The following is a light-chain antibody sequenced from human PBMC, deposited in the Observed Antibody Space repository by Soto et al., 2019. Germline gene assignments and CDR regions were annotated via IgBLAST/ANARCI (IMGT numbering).Light chain of an antibody. CDR2: ASS. CDR3: QQGLSTPYT. V-gene: IGKV1-39*01. J-gene: IGKJ2*01. CDR1: RTIRNY. Sequence: DIQMTQSPSSLSASVGDSVTISCRASRTIRNYLNWYQQKPGKGPKLLMYASSSLHGGVPSRFAGSGSGTDFTPTVSGGQPDDFATYLCQQGLSTPYTFGHWT.